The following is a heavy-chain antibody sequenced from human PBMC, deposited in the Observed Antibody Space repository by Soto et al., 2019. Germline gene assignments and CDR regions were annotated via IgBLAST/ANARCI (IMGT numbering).Heavy chain of an antibody. CDR2: ISTDASST. V-gene: IGHV3-74*01. Sequence: EVQLVESGGGLVQPGVSLRLSCAASGFTFSSYWMHWVRQAPGKGLVWVSSISTDASSTSYADPVKGRFTISRDNAKNSLYLQMNSVRAEETAVYYCARLPNKSPQNWGQGTLVIVSP. CDR1: GFTFSSYW. J-gene: IGHJ4*02. CDR3: ARLPNKSPQN.